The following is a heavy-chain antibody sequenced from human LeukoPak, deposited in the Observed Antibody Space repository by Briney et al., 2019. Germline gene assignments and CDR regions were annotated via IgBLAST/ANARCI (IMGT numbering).Heavy chain of an antibody. CDR3: ARETFVYDSSGYYAMVAYYFDY. J-gene: IGHJ4*02. V-gene: IGHV3-7*03. Sequence: GGSLRLSCAASGFIFTGYFMSWVRQAPGKGLEWVASIKHDGSEKYYVDSVKGRFTISRDNAKNSLYLQMNSLRAEDTAVYYCARETFVYDSSGYYAMVAYYFDYWGQGTLVTVSP. CDR1: GFIFTGYF. D-gene: IGHD3-22*01. CDR2: IKHDGSEK.